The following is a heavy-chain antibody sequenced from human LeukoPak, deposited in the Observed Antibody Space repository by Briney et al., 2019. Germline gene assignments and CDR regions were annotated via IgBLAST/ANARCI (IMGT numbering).Heavy chain of an antibody. CDR3: ARGGSGSYSLSDWYFDL. V-gene: IGHV4-4*07. CDR1: GGSISSYY. Sequence: SETLSLTCTVSGGSISSYYWSWIRQPAGKGLEWIGRIYTSGSTNYNPSLKSRVTMSVDTSKNQFSLKLSSVTAADTAVYYCARGGSGSYSLSDWYFDLWGRGTLVTVSS. J-gene: IGHJ2*01. CDR2: IYTSGST. D-gene: IGHD3-10*01.